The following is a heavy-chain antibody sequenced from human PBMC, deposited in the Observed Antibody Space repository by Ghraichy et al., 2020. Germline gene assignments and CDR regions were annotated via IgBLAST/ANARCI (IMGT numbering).Heavy chain of an antibody. V-gene: IGHV3-7*03. Sequence: GGSLRLSCAASGFTFSSYWMRWVRQAPGKGLEWVAKIKQDGSEKYYADSVKGRFTISRDNAKNSLFLQMNSLRAEDTAVYYCARVANLAFDVWGQGTMVTVCS. CDR1: GFTFSSYW. CDR2: IKQDGSEK. D-gene: IGHD4/OR15-4a*01. J-gene: IGHJ3*01. CDR3: ARVANLAFDV.